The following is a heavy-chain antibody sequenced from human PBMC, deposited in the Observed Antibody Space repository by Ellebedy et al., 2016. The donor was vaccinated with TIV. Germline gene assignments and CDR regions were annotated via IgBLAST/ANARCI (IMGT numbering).Heavy chain of an antibody. Sequence: PGGSLRLSCAASGFTLSSYAMSWVGQAPGKGLEWVPGISGSGGSTYYADSVKGRFTISRDNSKNTLYLQMNSLRAEDTAVYYCAKDTCFGESDYWGQGTLVTVSS. CDR3: AKDTCFGESDY. D-gene: IGHD3-10*01. CDR2: ISGSGGST. J-gene: IGHJ4*02. CDR1: GFTLSSYA. V-gene: IGHV3-23*01.